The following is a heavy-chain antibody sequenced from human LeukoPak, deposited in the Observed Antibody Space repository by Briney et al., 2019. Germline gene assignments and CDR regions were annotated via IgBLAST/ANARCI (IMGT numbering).Heavy chain of an antibody. D-gene: IGHD4-11*01. Sequence: GGSLRLSCAASGFTFSSYAMSWVRQAPGKGLEWVSAISGSGGSTYYADSVKGRFTISRDNSKNTLYLQMNSLRAEDTAVYYCAKDLLVYSNYVGGYFDYWGQGSLVTVSS. J-gene: IGHJ4*02. CDR3: AKDLLVYSNYVGGYFDY. CDR2: ISGSGGST. V-gene: IGHV3-23*01. CDR1: GFTFSSYA.